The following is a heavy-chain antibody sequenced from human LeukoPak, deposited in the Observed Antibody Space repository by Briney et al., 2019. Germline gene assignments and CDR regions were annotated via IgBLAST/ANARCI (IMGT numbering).Heavy chain of an antibody. CDR3: AREGHYDILTGYSPVEYYFYYMDV. D-gene: IGHD3-9*01. Sequence: PGGSLRLSCEASGFTFSHYGIHWVRQPPGKGLEWVAAISSDGVEKHYADSVKGRFTISRDNSKSTLYLQMDSLRAEDTALYYCAREGHYDILTGYSPVEYYFYYMDVWGKGTTVTVSS. CDR2: ISSDGVEK. CDR1: GFTFSHYG. V-gene: IGHV3-30*04. J-gene: IGHJ6*03.